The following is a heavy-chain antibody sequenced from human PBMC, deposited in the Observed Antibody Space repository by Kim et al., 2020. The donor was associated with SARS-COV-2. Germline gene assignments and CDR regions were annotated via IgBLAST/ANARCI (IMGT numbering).Heavy chain of an antibody. Sequence: SETLSLTCTVSGGSISSSSYYWGWIRQPPGKGLEWIGSIYYSGSTYYNPSLKSRVTISVDTSKNQFSLKLSSVTAADTAVYYCASTIAVALNWFDPWGQGTLVTVSS. D-gene: IGHD6-19*01. J-gene: IGHJ5*02. CDR1: GGSISSSSYY. CDR2: IYYSGST. V-gene: IGHV4-39*01. CDR3: ASTIAVALNWFDP.